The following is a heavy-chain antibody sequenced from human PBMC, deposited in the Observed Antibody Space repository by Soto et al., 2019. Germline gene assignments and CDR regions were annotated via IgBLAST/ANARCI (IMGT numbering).Heavy chain of an antibody. J-gene: IGHJ4*02. CDR1: GDSFSSSNW. CDR2: ILHTGHT. Sequence: QVQLQESGPGLVEPSGTLSLTCGVSGDSFSSSNWWTWIRQPPGKGLEWIGDILHTGHTDYSPSLRSRITISIDTSKKEFSLHLTSVTATDPAVYYCARSPRRVDGKWFFAYWGPGALVTVSS. D-gene: IGHD3-22*01. CDR3: ARSPRRVDGKWFFAY. V-gene: IGHV4-4*02.